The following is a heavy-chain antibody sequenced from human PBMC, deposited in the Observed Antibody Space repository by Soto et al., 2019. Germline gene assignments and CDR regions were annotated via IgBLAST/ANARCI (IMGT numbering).Heavy chain of an antibody. CDR3: ARDAPYGIDY. J-gene: IGHJ4*02. D-gene: IGHD3-16*01. CDR1: GGSISSGGYY. V-gene: IGHV4-31*03. Sequence: SETLSLTCTVSGGSISSGGYYWSWIRQHPGKGLEWIGYIYYSGSTYYNPSLKSRVTISVDTSKNQFSLKLSSVTAADTAVYYCARDAPYGIDYWRQGTLVTVSS. CDR2: IYYSGST.